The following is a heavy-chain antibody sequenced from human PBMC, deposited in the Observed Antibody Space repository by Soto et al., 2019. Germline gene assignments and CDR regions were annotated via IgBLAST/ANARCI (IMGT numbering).Heavy chain of an antibody. J-gene: IGHJ4*02. D-gene: IGHD1-1*01. Sequence: PGGSLRLSCEVSGFTFSAYGMHWVRQAPGKGLEWVAAISHDGTNKNYGDSVKGRFTISRDNSKNTLYLQMNSLRAEDTAVYYCAVLNSLDYWGQGTLVTVSS. CDR2: ISHDGTNK. CDR3: AVLNSLDY. V-gene: IGHV3-30*03. CDR1: GFTFSAYG.